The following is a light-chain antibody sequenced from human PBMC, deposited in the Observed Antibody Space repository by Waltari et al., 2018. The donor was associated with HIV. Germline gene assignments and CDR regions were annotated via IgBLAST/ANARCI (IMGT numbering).Light chain of an antibody. V-gene: IGLV2-14*01. CDR1: SSDLRNYNS. J-gene: IGLJ3*02. Sequence: QSSLTQPASVSGSPGPSITISCTGTSSDLRNYNSVSWYQHHPGKAPKVLIYEVSNRPSWVSSLFSGSISGNTASLTISGLQAEDEGDYFCTSYISSSSPEFGGGTKVTVL. CDR2: EVS. CDR3: TSYISSSSPE.